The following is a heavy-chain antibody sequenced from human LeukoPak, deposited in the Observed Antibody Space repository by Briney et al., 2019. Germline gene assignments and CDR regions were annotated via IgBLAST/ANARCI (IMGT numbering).Heavy chain of an antibody. D-gene: IGHD6-19*01. CDR1: SCSITGYY. CDR3: ARVGSGGAWFDF. CDR2: VYATGTT. J-gene: IGHJ4*02. Sequence: KTSETLSLTCTVSSCSITGYYWSWIRQPPGKGLEWIGYVYATGTTNYNPSLKTRATISIDTSKNQLSLMLTSVTAADTAVYYCARVGSGGAWFDFWGQGTLVSVPS. V-gene: IGHV4-59*01.